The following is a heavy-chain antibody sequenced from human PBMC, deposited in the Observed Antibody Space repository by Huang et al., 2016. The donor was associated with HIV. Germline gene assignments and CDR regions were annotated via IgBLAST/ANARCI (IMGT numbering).Heavy chain of an antibody. D-gene: IGHD6-19*01. CDR1: GFTFSSYG. V-gene: IGHV3-33*08. J-gene: IGHJ1*01. CDR3: ALKGDSSGWEYFRH. CDR2: IWYDGSNK. Sequence: QVQLVESGGGVVQPGRSLRLSCAASGFTFSSYGMHWVRQAQGKGLEWVAVIWYDGSNKYYGDSVKGRFTISRDNSKNTLYLQMNSLKTEDTAVYYCALKGDSSGWEYFRHWGQGTLVTVSS.